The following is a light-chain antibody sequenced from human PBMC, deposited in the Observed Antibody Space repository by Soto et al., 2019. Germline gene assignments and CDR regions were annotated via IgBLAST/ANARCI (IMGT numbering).Light chain of an antibody. Sequence: QSVLTQPPSVSGAPGQRVTISCTGSSSNIGAGYDVHWYQQLPGTAPKLLIFGNYNRPSGVPDRFSGSKSGTSASLAITGLQAEDEADYYCQSYDSSLSGVVFGGGTKVTVL. J-gene: IGLJ2*01. V-gene: IGLV1-40*01. CDR2: GNY. CDR1: SSNIGAGYD. CDR3: QSYDSSLSGVV.